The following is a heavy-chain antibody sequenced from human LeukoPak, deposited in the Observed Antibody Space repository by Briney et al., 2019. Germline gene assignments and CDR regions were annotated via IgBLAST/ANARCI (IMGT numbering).Heavy chain of an antibody. CDR3: AEGRGSGWYVCEN. V-gene: IGHV3-23*01. CDR2: VHGSGGST. Sequence: GGSLRLSCAASGFTFSSYAMSWVRQAPGKGLEWLSAVHGSGGSTFYADSVKGRFTISRDNSKSTLYLQMNSLRAEDTAVYYCAEGRGSGWYVCENWGQGSLVTVSS. CDR1: GFTFSSYA. D-gene: IGHD6-19*01. J-gene: IGHJ4*02.